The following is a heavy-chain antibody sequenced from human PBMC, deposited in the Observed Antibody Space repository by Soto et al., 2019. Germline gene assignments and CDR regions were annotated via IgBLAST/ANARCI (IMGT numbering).Heavy chain of an antibody. CDR3: ARFVRSCSATTCSTRADV. CDR2: IYSGGST. CDR1: GGFVNSDTHS. V-gene: IGHV4-61*01. J-gene: IGHJ6*02. D-gene: IGHD2-2*01. Sequence: SETLSLTCTVSGGFVNSDTHSWSWIRQTPGKRLEWIGFIYSGGSTKNPSLRSRVTMSVDTSKNQFSLELRSVIVADTAVYHCARFVRSCSATTCSTRADVWGQGITVTVSS.